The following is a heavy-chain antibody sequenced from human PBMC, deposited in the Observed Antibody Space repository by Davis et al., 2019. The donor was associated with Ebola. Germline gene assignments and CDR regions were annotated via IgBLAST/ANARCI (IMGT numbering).Heavy chain of an antibody. J-gene: IGHJ5*02. CDR3: AREQGTVTTSWFDP. Sequence: SVKVSCKASGYTFTGYYMHWVRPAPGQGLEWMGWIIPIFGTANYAQKFQGRVTITADKSTSTAYMELNSLRSEDTSVYYCAREQGTVTTSWFDPWGQGTLVTVSS. V-gene: IGHV1-69*06. CDR1: GYTFTGYY. CDR2: IIPIFGTA. D-gene: IGHD4-17*01.